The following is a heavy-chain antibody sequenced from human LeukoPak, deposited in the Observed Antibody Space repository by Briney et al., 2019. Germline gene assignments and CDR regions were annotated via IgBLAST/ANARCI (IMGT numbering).Heavy chain of an antibody. Sequence: SETLSLTCTASGGSISSYYWSWIRQPPGKGLEWIGYIYYSGSTNYNPSLKSRVTISVDTSKNQFSLKLSSVTAADTAVYYCARGDPSESDYDILTGSDVFGFDIWGQGTMVTVSS. CDR1: GGSISSYY. V-gene: IGHV4-59*01. D-gene: IGHD3-9*01. CDR3: ARGDPSESDYDILTGSDVFGFDI. CDR2: IYYSGST. J-gene: IGHJ3*02.